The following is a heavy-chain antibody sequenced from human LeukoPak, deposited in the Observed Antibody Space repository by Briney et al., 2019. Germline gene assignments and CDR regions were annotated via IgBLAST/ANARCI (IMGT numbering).Heavy chain of an antibody. CDR2: ISPNSGGT. V-gene: IGHV1-2*02. D-gene: IGHD5-12*01. CDR1: GYTFTGYY. Sequence: ASVKVSCKASGYTFTGYYMHWVRQAPGQGLEWMGWISPNSGGTNYAQKFQGRVTMTRDTSISTAYMELSRLRSDDTAVYYCARDDGSGYDYIAEYFQHWGQGTLVTVSS. J-gene: IGHJ1*01. CDR3: ARDDGSGYDYIAEYFQH.